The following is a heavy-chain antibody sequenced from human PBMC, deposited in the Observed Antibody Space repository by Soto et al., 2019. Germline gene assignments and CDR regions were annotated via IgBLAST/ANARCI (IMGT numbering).Heavy chain of an antibody. Sequence: GGSLRLSCAASGFTFSSYAMSWVGQAPGKGLEWVSAISGSGGSTYYADSVKGRFTISRDNSKNTLYLQMNSLRAEDTAVYYCAKGGLRFLEWLFPFDYWGRGTLVTVSS. V-gene: IGHV3-23*01. CDR3: AKGGLRFLEWLFPFDY. J-gene: IGHJ4*02. CDR2: ISGSGGST. D-gene: IGHD3-3*01. CDR1: GFTFSSYA.